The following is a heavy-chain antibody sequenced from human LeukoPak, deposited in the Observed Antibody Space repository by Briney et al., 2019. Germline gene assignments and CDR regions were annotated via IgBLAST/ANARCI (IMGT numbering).Heavy chain of an antibody. V-gene: IGHV3-30*03. CDR1: GFTFSNYG. CDR2: MSYDGSDE. D-gene: IGHD2-15*01. CDR3: TTDTWYSAGH. Sequence: PGGSLRLSCAASGFTFSNYGMHWVRQAPGKGLEWLAIMSYDGSDEYYADSVKGRFSISRDNSRNTLYLQMNSLRDEDTAVYYCTTDTWYSAGHWGQGTLVTVSS. J-gene: IGHJ1*01.